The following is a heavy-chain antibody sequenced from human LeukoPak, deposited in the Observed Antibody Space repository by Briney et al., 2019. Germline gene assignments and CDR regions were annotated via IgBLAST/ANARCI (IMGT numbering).Heavy chain of an antibody. J-gene: IGHJ4*02. CDR2: MSYSGST. CDR1: GGSITTYD. Sequence: SETLSLTCTVSGGSITTYDWSWSWVRQPPGRGLEWIGYMSYSGSTTYNPSLESRVTIAVDTSENQFSLKLSSVTAADTAVYYCARLVGATDYWGQGTLVTVSS. CDR3: ARLVGATDY. V-gene: IGHV4-59*08. D-gene: IGHD1-26*01.